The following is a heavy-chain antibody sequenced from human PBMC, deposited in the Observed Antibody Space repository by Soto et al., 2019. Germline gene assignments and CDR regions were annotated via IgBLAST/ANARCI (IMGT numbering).Heavy chain of an antibody. CDR2: ITHSGST. D-gene: IGHD2-15*01. J-gene: IGHJ5*02. CDR3: ARGLGDIVVVVAATHFNWFDP. V-gene: IGHV4-34*01. Sequence: QVQLQQWGAGLLKPSETLSLTCAVYGGSFSGYYWSWIRQPPGKGLEWIGEITHSGSTNYNPSLKSRVTISVDTSKNQFSLKLSSVTAAYTAVYDCARGLGDIVVVVAATHFNWFDPWGQGTLVTVSS. CDR1: GGSFSGYY.